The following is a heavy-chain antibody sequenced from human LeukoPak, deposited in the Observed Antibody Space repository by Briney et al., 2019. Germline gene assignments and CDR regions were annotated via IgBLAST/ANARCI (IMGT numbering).Heavy chain of an antibody. D-gene: IGHD2-2*01. CDR2: IYYSGST. CDR3: ARESVPAASTYAFDI. Sequence: SETLSLTCIVSGGSISSGDYYWSWIRQPPGKGLEWIVYIYYSGSTYYNPSLKSRVTISVDTSKNQFSLKLSSVTAADTAVYYCARESVPAASTYAFDIWGQGTMVTVSS. V-gene: IGHV4-30-4*01. CDR1: GGSISSGDYY. J-gene: IGHJ3*02.